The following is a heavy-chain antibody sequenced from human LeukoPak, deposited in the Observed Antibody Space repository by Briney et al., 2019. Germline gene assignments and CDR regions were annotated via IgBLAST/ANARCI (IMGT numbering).Heavy chain of an antibody. CDR3: ARRNYYDSSGYYRGFDY. J-gene: IGHJ4*02. Sequence: SETLSLTCTVSGYSISSGYYWGGIRQPPGKGLEWIGSIYYSGSTYYNPSLKSRVTISVDTSKNQFSLKLSSVTAADTAVYYCARRNYYDSSGYYRGFDYWGQGTLVTVSS. D-gene: IGHD3-22*01. CDR2: IYYSGST. CDR1: GYSISSGYY. V-gene: IGHV4-38-2*02.